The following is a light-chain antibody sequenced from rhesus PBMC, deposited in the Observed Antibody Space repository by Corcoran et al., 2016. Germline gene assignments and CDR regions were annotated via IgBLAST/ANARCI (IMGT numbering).Light chain of an antibody. Sequence: DIQMTQSPSSLSASVGDRVTITCRASQGITNDLAWYPQKPGETPKLLIYEASSLQSGIPARFSGSGSGTDVTLTSSSLQSEDFATYYCQHYYSTPYSFGHGTKVEIK. J-gene: IGKJ2*01. V-gene: IGKV1-21*01. CDR3: QHYYSTPYS. CDR2: EAS. CDR1: QGITND.